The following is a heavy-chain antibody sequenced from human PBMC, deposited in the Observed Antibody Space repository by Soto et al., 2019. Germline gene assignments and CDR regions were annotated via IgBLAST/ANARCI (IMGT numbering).Heavy chain of an antibody. Sequence: QVQLVQSGAEVKKPGASVKVSCKASGYTFTSYDINWVRQATGQGLEWMGWMNPNSGNTGYAQNFQGRVTMTRNTSISTAYIELSRLSSEDTVVYYFAGSTKDYGDRQWGQGTLVTVSS. J-gene: IGHJ4*02. D-gene: IGHD4-17*01. V-gene: IGHV1-8*01. CDR1: GYTFTSYD. CDR3: AGSTKDYGDRQ. CDR2: MNPNSGNT.